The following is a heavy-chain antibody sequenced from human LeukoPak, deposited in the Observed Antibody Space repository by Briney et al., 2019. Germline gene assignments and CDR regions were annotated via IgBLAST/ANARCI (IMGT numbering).Heavy chain of an antibody. D-gene: IGHD2-2*01. CDR2: INPNSGGT. Sequence: ASVKVSCKASGYTFTGYYMHWVRQAPGQGLEWMGWINPNSGGTSYAQKFQGRVTMTRDTSISTAYMELSRLRSDDTAVYYCARVGFDQLLLNYWGQGTLVTVSS. J-gene: IGHJ4*02. V-gene: IGHV1-2*02. CDR3: ARVGFDQLLLNY. CDR1: GYTFTGYY.